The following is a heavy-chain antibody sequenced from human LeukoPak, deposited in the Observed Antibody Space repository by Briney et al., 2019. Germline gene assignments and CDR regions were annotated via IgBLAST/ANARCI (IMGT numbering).Heavy chain of an antibody. J-gene: IGHJ4*02. D-gene: IGHD2-15*01. V-gene: IGHV1-46*01. CDR3: ARVTRYCSGGSCYADY. CDR2: INPSGGST. CDR1: GYIFTNYY. Sequence: VASVKVSCKASGYIFTNYYMHWVRQAPGQGLEWMGTINPSGGSTTYAQKLQGRVTMTTDTSTSTAYMELRSLRSDDTAVYYCARVTRYCSGGSCYADYWGQGTLVTVSS.